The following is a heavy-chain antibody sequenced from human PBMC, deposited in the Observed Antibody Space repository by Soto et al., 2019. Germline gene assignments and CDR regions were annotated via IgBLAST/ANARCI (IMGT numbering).Heavy chain of an antibody. CDR3: AREKAGVTIFGVGLYGMDV. J-gene: IGHJ6*02. D-gene: IGHD3-3*01. CDR1: GGSISSSNW. V-gene: IGHV4-4*02. Sequence: SETLSLTCAVSGGSISSSNWWSWVRQPPGKGLEWIGEIYHSGSTYYNPSLKSRVTISVDKSKNQFSLKLSSVTAADTAVYYCAREKAGVTIFGVGLYGMDVWGQGTTVT. CDR2: IYHSGST.